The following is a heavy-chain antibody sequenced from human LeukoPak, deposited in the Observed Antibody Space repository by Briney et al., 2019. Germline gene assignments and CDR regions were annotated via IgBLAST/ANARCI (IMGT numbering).Heavy chain of an antibody. V-gene: IGHV3-33*01. D-gene: IGHD6-13*01. J-gene: IGHJ4*02. CDR3: ARDLKQQLVGGFGY. CDR1: GFTFSSYG. CDR2: IWYDGSNK. Sequence: RGSLRLSCAASGFTFSSYGMHWVRQAPGKGLEWVAVIWYDGSNKYYADSVKGRFTISRDNSKNTLYLQMNSLRAEDTAVYYCARDLKQQLVGGFGYWGQGTLVTVSS.